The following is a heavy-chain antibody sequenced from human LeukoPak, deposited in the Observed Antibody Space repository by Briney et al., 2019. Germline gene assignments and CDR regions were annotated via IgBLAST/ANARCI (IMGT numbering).Heavy chain of an antibody. V-gene: IGHV1-46*01. D-gene: IGHD6-6*01. CDR2: INPSGGST. CDR3: ARDRNSGSSLDI. J-gene: IGHJ3*02. Sequence: ASVKVSCKASGYTFTSYYMHWVRQAPGQGLEWMGIINPSGGSTSYAQKFQGRVTMTRDTSTSTVYMELSSLKSDDTAVYYCARDRNSGSSLDIWGQGTMVTVSS. CDR1: GYTFTSYY.